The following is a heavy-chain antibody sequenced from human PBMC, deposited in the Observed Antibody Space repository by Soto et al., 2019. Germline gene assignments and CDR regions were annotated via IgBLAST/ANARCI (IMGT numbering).Heavy chain of an antibody. V-gene: IGHV1-18*04. J-gene: IGHJ4*02. CDR3: ARDSYYGSGYFDY. D-gene: IGHD3-10*01. CDR1: GYTFTSYC. Sequence: ASVKVSFKSSGYTFTSYCMSWGRQAPGQGLEWMGWISAYNGNTNYAQKLQGRVTMTTDTSTSTAYMELRSLRSDDTAVYYCARDSYYGSGYFDYWGQGTLVTVSS. CDR2: ISAYNGNT.